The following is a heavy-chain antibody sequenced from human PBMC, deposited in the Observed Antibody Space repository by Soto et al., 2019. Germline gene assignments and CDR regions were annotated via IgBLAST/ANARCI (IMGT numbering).Heavy chain of an antibody. CDR3: ANPKKFYFDRTGPVYSFAS. Sequence: GGSLRLSCAASGFTFSSNAMSCVRRAPGKGLEWVSGITGSGGITDYADSVKGQFTISRDNSRNTLYLQMNYLRVEDTAVYFCANPKKFYFDRTGPVYSFASWGQATLVTVS. J-gene: IGHJ4*02. CDR1: GFTFSSNA. CDR2: ITGSGGIT. V-gene: IGHV3-23*01. D-gene: IGHD3-22*01.